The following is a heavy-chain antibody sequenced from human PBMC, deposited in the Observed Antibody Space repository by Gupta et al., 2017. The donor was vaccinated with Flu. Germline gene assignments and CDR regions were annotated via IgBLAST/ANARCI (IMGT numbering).Heavy chain of an antibody. CDR2: INPSGGST. V-gene: IGHV1-46*01. J-gene: IGHJ4*02. CDR3: ARAFGWELLGSIDY. Sequence: QVQLVQSGAEVKKPGASVKVSCKASAYTFTSYYMHWVRQAPGQGLEWMGIINPSGGSTSYAQKVQGRVTMTRDTSTSTVYMELSRLRSEETAVYYCARAFGWELLGSIDYWGQGTLVTVSS. CDR1: AYTFTSYY. D-gene: IGHD1-26*01.